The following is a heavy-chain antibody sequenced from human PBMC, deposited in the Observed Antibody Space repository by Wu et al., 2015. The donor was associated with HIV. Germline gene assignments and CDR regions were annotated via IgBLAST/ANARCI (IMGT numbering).Heavy chain of an antibody. D-gene: IGHD2-2*01. CDR2: IIPIFGTA. Sequence: GSSVKVSCKASGGTFSSYAISWVRQAPGQGLEWMGGIIPIFGTANYAQKFQGRVTITADESTSTAYMELSSLRSEDTAVYYCARTNQLRYNWFDPWGQGTLVTVSS. CDR1: GGTFSSYA. CDR3: ARTNQLRYNWFDP. J-gene: IGHJ5*02. V-gene: IGHV1-69*01.